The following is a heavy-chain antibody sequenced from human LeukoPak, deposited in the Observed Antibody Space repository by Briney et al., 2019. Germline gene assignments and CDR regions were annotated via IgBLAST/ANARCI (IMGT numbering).Heavy chain of an antibody. Sequence: SETLSLTCAVYGGSFSAYYWSWIRQPPGKGLEWIGEVNHSGSTNYNPSLRSRVTISVDTPKNQFSLKLSSVTAAATAVYYCAGGDVVVTAIHDAFDIWGQGTMVTVSS. J-gene: IGHJ3*02. CDR3: AGGDVVVTAIHDAFDI. D-gene: IGHD2-21*02. CDR1: GGSFSAYY. V-gene: IGHV4-34*01. CDR2: VNHSGST.